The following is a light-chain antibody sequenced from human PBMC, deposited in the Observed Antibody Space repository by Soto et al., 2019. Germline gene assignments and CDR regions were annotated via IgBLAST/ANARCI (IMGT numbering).Light chain of an antibody. V-gene: IGKV3-20*01. CDR2: GAS. CDR1: QSVSSAY. CDR3: QQYGNSPPWT. J-gene: IGKJ1*01. Sequence: DIVLTQSPGTLSLSPGERATLSCRASQSVSSAYLAWYQQKPGQAPSLLIYGASTWATGIPDRFSGSGSGTDFTLTISRLEPEDLAVYYCQQYGNSPPWTFGQGTKVEIK.